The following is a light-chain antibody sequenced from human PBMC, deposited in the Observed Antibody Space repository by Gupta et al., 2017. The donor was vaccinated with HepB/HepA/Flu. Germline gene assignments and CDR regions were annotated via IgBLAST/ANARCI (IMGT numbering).Light chain of an antibody. CDR2: YKSDSDK. CDR1: CRMNVGTYR. V-gene: IGLV5-45*02. Sequence: QAVLTQPSSLSASPGASASLTCTLRCRMNVGTYRKYWYQQKPGSPPQYLLRYKSDSDKQQGSGVPSRFSGSKDASANAGILRISGLQSEDEADYYCMIWHSSAWVFGGGTKLTVL. CDR3: MIWHSSAWV. J-gene: IGLJ3*02.